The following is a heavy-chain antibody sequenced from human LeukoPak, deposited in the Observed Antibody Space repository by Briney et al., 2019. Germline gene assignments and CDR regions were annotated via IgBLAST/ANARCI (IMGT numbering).Heavy chain of an antibody. CDR2: INPNSGGT. J-gene: IGHJ4*02. D-gene: IGHD6-13*01. CDR1: GYTFTGYY. Sequence: GASVKVSCKASGYTFTGYYMHWVRQAPGQGLEWMGRINPNSGGTNYAQKFQGRVTMTRDTSISTAYMELSRLRSDDTAVYYCARGGCSSSWPPTYYFDYWGQGTLVTVSS. V-gene: IGHV1-2*06. CDR3: ARGGCSSSWPPTYYFDY.